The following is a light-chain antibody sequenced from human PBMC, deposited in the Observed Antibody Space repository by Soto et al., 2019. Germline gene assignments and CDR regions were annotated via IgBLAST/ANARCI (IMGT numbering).Light chain of an antibody. J-gene: IGKJ4*01. CDR2: AAS. CDR3: LQDDSYPLT. CDR1: QGIGND. Sequence: ALQMTQSPSSLSASVGDRVTITCRASQGIGNDLGWYQQKPGKAPKLLISAASTLQSGVPSRFSGSGSGTDFTLTISSLQPEDFATYYCLQDDSYPLTFGGGTKVEI. V-gene: IGKV1-6*01.